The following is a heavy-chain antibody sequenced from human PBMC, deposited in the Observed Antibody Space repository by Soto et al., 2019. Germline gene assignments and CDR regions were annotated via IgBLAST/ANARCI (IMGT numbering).Heavy chain of an antibody. Sequence: QVQLVESGGGVVQPGRSLRLSCAASGFTFSSYGMHWVRQAPGTGLEWVAVISYDGSNKYYADSVKGRFTISRDNSKNTLYLQMNSLRAEDRAVYYCAPWFGAFDYWGQGTLVTVSS. D-gene: IGHD3-10*01. CDR2: ISYDGSNK. V-gene: IGHV3-30*03. CDR1: GFTFSSYG. J-gene: IGHJ4*02. CDR3: APWFGAFDY.